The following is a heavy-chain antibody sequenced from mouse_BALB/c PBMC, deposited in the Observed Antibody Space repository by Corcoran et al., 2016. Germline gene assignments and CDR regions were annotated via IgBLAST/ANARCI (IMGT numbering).Heavy chain of an antibody. CDR1: GFNIKDTY. CDR2: IDPANGNT. CDR3: ARSSGYVIDY. D-gene: IGHD3-1*01. J-gene: IGHJ4*01. V-gene: IGHV14-3*02. Sequence: EVQLQQSGAELVKPGASVKLSCTASGFNIKDTYMHWVKQRPEQGLEWIGRIDPANGNTKYDPKFQGKATITADTYSNTAYLQLSSLTSEDTAVYYCARSSGYVIDYWGQGTSVTVSS.